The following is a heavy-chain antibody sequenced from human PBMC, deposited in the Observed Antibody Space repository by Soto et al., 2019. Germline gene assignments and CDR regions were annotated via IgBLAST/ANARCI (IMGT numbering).Heavy chain of an antibody. CDR2: IYYSGST. Sequence: KPSETLSLTCTVSGGSISSSSYDWGWIRQPPGKGLERIGSIYYSGSTYYNPSLKSRVTISVDTCKNQFSLKLSSVPAADTAVYYCARLGEVAKFDYWGQGTLVTVSS. J-gene: IGHJ4*02. CDR3: ARLGEVAKFDY. CDR1: GGSISSSSYD. D-gene: IGHD5-12*01. V-gene: IGHV4-39*01.